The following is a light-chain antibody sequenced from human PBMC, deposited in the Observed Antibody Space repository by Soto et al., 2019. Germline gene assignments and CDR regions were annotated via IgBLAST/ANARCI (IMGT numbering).Light chain of an antibody. V-gene: IGKV1-39*01. CDR3: QQSYTTPWT. CDR2: VES. Sequence: DIQMTQSPYSLPASVGDRVTITCRASQTIDTYLNWYQQKPGNAPKVLIYVESRLHTGVPSRFSGSGSGTDFPLTISSLQPEDFATYFCQQSYTTPWTFGQGTRVEV. CDR1: QTIDTY. J-gene: IGKJ1*01.